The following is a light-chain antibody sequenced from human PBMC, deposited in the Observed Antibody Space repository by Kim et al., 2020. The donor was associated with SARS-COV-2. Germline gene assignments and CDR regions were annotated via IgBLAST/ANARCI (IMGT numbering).Light chain of an antibody. J-gene: IGKJ4*01. V-gene: IGKV3-11*01. CDR3: QQHSNGLT. CDR1: QSVSSY. CDR2: DAS. Sequence: EIVLTQSPATLTLSPGERATLSCRASQSVSSYLAWYQQKPGQAPRLLIYDASSRATGIPVRFSGSGSGTDFTLTISSLEPEDFAVYYCQQHSNGLTFGGGTKVDIK.